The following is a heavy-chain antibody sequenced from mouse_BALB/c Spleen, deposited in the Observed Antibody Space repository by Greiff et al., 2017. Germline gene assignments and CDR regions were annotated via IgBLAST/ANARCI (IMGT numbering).Heavy chain of an antibody. V-gene: IGHV14-1*02. CDR2: IDPENGNT. CDR1: GFNIKDYY. CDR3: ARITTVVADYAMDY. Sequence: EVKLMESGAELVRPGALVKLSCKASGFNIKDYYMHWVKQRPEQGLEWIGWIDPENGNTIYDPKFQGKASITADTSSNTAYLQLSSLTSEDTAVYYCARITTVVADYAMDYWGQGTSVTVSS. J-gene: IGHJ4*01. D-gene: IGHD1-1*01.